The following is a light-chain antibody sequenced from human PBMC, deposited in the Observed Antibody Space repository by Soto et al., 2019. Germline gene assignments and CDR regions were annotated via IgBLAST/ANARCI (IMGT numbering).Light chain of an antibody. CDR2: DGS. V-gene: IGKV1-5*01. J-gene: IGKJ1*01. Sequence: DSRMIQSPSTMSASVGDRVTFTCRASQSISSWLAWYQQKPGKAPKLLIYDGSSFESGVPSRFSGSGSGTEFTLTISSLQPDDFATYYCQQYNRYSFGQGTKVVIK. CDR1: QSISSW. CDR3: QQYNRYS.